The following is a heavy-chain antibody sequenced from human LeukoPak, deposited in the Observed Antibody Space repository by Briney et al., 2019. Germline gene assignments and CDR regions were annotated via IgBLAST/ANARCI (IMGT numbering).Heavy chain of an antibody. V-gene: IGHV1-18*01. CDR2: TSSYNGDT. D-gene: IGHD3-10*01. CDR3: ARDFGGFGSGIPELDY. Sequence: ASVKVSCKASGYTFTKYAISWVRQAPGQGLGWMGWTSSYNGDTSYAQKFQGRVTMTTDTSTRNAYMELRSLRSDDTAVYYCARDFGGFGSGIPELDYWGQGTLVTVSS. CDR1: GYTFTKYA. J-gene: IGHJ4*02.